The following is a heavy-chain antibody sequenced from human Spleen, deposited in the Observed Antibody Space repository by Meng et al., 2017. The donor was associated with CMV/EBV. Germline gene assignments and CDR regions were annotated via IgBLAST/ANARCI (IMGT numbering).Heavy chain of an antibody. CDR2: IKQDGSEK. CDR3: ARGWGRFDY. V-gene: IGHV3-7*01. CDR1: GFTFSSYE. Sequence: GGSLRLSCAASGFTFSSYEMNWVRQAPGKGLEWVANIKQDGSEKYYVDSVKGRFTISRDNAKNSLYLQMNSLRAEDTAVYYCARGWGRFDYWGQGTLVTVSS. D-gene: IGHD2-21*02. J-gene: IGHJ4*02.